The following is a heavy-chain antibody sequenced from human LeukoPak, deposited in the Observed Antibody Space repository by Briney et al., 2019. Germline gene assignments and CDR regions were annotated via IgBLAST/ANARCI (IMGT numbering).Heavy chain of an antibody. CDR1: GYTFTSYG. V-gene: IGHV1-18*01. D-gene: IGHD3-22*01. CDR2: ISAYNGNT. J-gene: IGHJ5*02. CDR3: ASAYSSGYP. Sequence: ASVKVSCKASGYTFTSYGISWVRQAPGQGLEWMGWISAYNGNTNYAQKFQGRVTITADESTSTAYMELSSLRSEDTAVYYCASAYSSGYPWGQGTLVTVSS.